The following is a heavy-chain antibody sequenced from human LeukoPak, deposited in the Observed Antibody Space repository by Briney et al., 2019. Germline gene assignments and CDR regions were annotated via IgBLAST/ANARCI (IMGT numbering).Heavy chain of an antibody. CDR1: GGSISSSSYY. Sequence: SETLSLTCTVSGGSISSSSYYWGWIRQPPGKGLEWIGYIYYSGSTYYNPSLKSRVTISVDTSKNQFSLKLSSVTAADTAVYYCARVLVRAGTKPFDYWGQGTLVTVSS. V-gene: IGHV4-30-4*08. J-gene: IGHJ4*02. CDR2: IYYSGST. CDR3: ARVLVRAGTKPFDY. D-gene: IGHD1-7*01.